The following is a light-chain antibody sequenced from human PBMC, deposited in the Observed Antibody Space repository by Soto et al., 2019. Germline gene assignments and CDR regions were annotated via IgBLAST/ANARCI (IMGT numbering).Light chain of an antibody. CDR3: QQYGSSPGT. CDR1: QSVSSSY. CDR2: GAS. J-gene: IGKJ1*01. V-gene: IGKV3-20*01. Sequence: EIVLTQSPGTLSLSPGERATLSCRASQSVSSSYLAWNQQTPGQAPRLLTYGASSRATGIPDRFSGSGSGTDFPLTISRLEPEDFAVYYCQQYGSSPGTFGQGTKVEI.